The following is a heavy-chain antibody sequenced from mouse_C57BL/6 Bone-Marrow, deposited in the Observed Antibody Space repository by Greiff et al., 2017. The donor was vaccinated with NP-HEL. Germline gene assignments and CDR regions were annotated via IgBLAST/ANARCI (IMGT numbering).Heavy chain of an antibody. D-gene: IGHD2-4*01. V-gene: IGHV5-16*01. CDR3: AREGGLRRRTYAMDY. CDR1: GFTFSDYY. CDR2: INYDGSST. Sequence: EVQRVESEGGLVQPGSSVKLSCTASGFTFSDYYMAWVRQVPEKGLEWVANINYDGSSTYYLDSLKSRFIISRDNAKNILYLQMSSLKSEDTATYYCAREGGLRRRTYAMDYWGQGTSVTVSS. J-gene: IGHJ4*01.